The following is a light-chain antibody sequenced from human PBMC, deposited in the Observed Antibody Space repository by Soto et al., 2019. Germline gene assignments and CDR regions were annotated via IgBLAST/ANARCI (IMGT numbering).Light chain of an antibody. J-gene: IGLJ2*01. CDR1: SGSIASYY. CDR3: QSFDDITVV. CDR2: ENN. V-gene: IGLV6-57*04. Sequence: LTQPHSVSESPGKTVTISCTRSSGSIASYYVEWYQQRPGSAPSAVIYENNQRPSGVPDRFSGSIDSSSNSASLTISGLRTEDEADYYCQSFDDITVVFGGGTKLTVL.